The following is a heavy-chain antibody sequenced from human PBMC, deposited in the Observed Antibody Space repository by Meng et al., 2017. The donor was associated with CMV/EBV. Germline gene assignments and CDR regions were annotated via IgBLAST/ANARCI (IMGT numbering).Heavy chain of an antibody. CDR3: ARGVDGMDV. Sequence: GSLRLSCTVSGGSISSGGYYWSWIRQHPGKGLEWIGYIYYSGSTNYNPSLKSRVTISVDTSKNQFSLKLSSVTAADTAVYYCARGVDGMDVWGQGTTVTVSS. J-gene: IGHJ6*02. CDR1: GGSISSGGYY. CDR2: IYYSGST. D-gene: IGHD2-15*01. V-gene: IGHV4-61*08.